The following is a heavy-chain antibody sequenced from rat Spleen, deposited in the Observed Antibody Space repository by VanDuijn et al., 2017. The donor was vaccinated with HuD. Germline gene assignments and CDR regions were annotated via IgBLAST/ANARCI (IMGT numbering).Heavy chain of an antibody. D-gene: IGHD1-12*02. J-gene: IGHJ1*01. V-gene: IGHV5-19*01. CDR2: ISPSGGIT. Sequence: EVQLVESGGGLVQPGRSLKLSCAASGFTFSNYGMHWIRQAPTKGLEWVASISPSGGITYYRDSVKGRFTISRHNAKTTQYLQMDSLRSEDTATYYCARRHYDGAYGYFDFWGPGTMVTVSS. CDR1: GFTFSNYG. CDR3: ARRHYDGAYGYFDF.